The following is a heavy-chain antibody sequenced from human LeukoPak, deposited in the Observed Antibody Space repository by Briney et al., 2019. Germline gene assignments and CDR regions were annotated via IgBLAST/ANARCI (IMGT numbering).Heavy chain of an antibody. V-gene: IGHV1-8*03. CDR1: GYTFTSYD. Sequence: GASVKVSCKASGYTFTSYDINWVRQATGQGLEWMGWMNPNSGNTGYAQKFQGRVTITRNTSISTAYMELSSLRSEDTAVYYCARERRDGYSYFDYWGQGTLVTVSS. D-gene: IGHD5-24*01. J-gene: IGHJ4*02. CDR2: MNPNSGNT. CDR3: ARERRDGYSYFDY.